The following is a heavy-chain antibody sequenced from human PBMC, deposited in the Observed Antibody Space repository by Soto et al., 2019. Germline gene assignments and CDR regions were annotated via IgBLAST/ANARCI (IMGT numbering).Heavy chain of an antibody. Sequence: GGSLRLSCAASGFTFSSFGMHWVRQAPGKGLEWVAHISYDGSNEHSADSVKGRFTISREKAKNSLYLQMNSLSAGDTAVYYWARELHGGSYGMDVWGQGTTVTVSS. V-gene: IGHV3-30*03. CDR2: ISYDGSNE. J-gene: IGHJ6*02. CDR1: GFTFSSFG. CDR3: ARELHGGSYGMDV.